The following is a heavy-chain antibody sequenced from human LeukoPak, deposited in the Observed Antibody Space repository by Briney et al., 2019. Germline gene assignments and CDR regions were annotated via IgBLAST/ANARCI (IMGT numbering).Heavy chain of an antibody. CDR3: ARDGGGYPPY. Sequence: SETLSLTCTVSGGSISSSSYYWGWIRQPPGKGLEWIGSIYYSGSTYYNPSLKSRVTISVDTSKNQFSLKLSSVTAADTAVYYCARDGGGYPPYWGQGTLVTVSS. D-gene: IGHD3-16*01. V-gene: IGHV4-39*07. CDR1: GGSISSSSYY. J-gene: IGHJ4*02. CDR2: IYYSGST.